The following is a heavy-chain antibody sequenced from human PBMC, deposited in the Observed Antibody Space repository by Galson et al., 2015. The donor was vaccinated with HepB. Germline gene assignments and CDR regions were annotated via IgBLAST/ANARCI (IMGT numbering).Heavy chain of an antibody. CDR2: ISYDGSNK. V-gene: IGHV3-30-3*01. Sequence: LRLSCAASGFTFSSYAMHWVRQAPGKGLEWVAVISYDGSNKYYADSVKGRFTIYRDNSKNTLYLQMNSLRAEDTAVYYCARDLVAVDTTYYYYGMDVWGQGTTVTVSS. CDR1: GFTFSSYA. CDR3: ARDLVAVDTTYYYYGMDV. D-gene: IGHD5-12*01. J-gene: IGHJ6*02.